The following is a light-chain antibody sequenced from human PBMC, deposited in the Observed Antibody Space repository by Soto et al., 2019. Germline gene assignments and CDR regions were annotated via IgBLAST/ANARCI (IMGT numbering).Light chain of an antibody. CDR2: EGT. CDR1: SSDVGSYNL. J-gene: IGLJ2*01. Sequence: QSALTQPASVSGSPGQSITISCPGTSSDVGSYNLVSWYQQHPGKAPKLMIYEGTNRPSGVSNRFSGSKSGNTASLTISGLQAEDEAHYYCSSYAGRVVFGGGTKLTVL. V-gene: IGLV2-23*01. CDR3: SSYAGRVV.